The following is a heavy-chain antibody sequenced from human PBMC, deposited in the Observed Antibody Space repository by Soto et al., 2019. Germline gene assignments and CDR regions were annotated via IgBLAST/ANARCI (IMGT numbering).Heavy chain of an antibody. J-gene: IGHJ4*02. Sequence: ASVKVSCKASGYNFIDYSINWVRQAPGQGLEWMGWMNPKSGHTAHAQKIQGRVILTRDTSINTVYMELSSLTSGDTAVYFCARRIPDRKIDSWGRGTQVTVSS. D-gene: IGHD2-15*01. V-gene: IGHV1-8*01. CDR1: GYNFIDYS. CDR3: ARRIPDRKIDS. CDR2: MNPKSGHT.